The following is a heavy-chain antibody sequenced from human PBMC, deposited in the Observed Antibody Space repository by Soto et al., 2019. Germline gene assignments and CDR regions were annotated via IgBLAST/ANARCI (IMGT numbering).Heavy chain of an antibody. D-gene: IGHD3-3*01. V-gene: IGHV4-59*01. Sequence: PSETLSLTCTVSGGSISSYYWSWIRQPPGKGLEWIGYIYYSGSTNYNPSLKSRVTISVDTSKNQFSLKLSSVTAADTAVYYCARSGYDFWSGSRPDYWGQGTLVTVSS. CDR3: ARSGYDFWSGSRPDY. CDR1: GGSISSYY. CDR2: IYYSGST. J-gene: IGHJ4*02.